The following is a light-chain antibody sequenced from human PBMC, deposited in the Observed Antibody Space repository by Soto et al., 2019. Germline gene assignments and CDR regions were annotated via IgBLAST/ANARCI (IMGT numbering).Light chain of an antibody. J-gene: IGKJ2*01. CDR3: QQLNSYPLYT. V-gene: IGKV1-9*01. Sequence: DIQLTQSPSFLSASVGDRVTITCRASQGISSYLAWYQQKPGKAPKLLIYAASTLQSGVPSRFSGSGSGTEFTLTISSLQAEDFATSYCQQLNSYPLYTFGEGTKLEIK. CDR1: QGISSY. CDR2: AAS.